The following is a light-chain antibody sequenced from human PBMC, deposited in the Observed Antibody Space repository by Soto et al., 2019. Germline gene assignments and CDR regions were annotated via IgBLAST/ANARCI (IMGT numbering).Light chain of an antibody. CDR2: AAS. Sequence: DIQMTQSPSSVSASVGDRVTITCRASQGISYWLAWYQQKPGKAPKLLIYAASTVQTGVPSRFSGSGSETDFTRTISSLQSEDIATYYCQQDNTFPQPVGGGTNVEI. CDR3: QQDNTFPQP. CDR1: QGISYW. J-gene: IGKJ4*01. V-gene: IGKV1-12*01.